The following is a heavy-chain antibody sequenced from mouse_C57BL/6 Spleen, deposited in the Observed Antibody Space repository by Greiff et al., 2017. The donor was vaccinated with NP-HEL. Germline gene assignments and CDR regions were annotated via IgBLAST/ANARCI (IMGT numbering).Heavy chain of an antibody. CDR1: GYSFTDYN. J-gene: IGHJ2*01. Sequence: EVQLQQSGPELVKPGASVKISCKASGYSFTDYNMNWVKQSHGKSLEWIGVINPNYGTTSYNQKFKGKATLTVDQSSSTAYMQLNSLTSEDSAVYYCARSNYSNDSYYFDYWGQGTTLTVSS. V-gene: IGHV1-39*01. D-gene: IGHD2-12*01. CDR2: INPNYGTT. CDR3: ARSNYSNDSYYFDY.